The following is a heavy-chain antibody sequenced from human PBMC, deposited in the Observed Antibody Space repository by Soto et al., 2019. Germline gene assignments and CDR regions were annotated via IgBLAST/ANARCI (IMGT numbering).Heavy chain of an antibody. J-gene: IGHJ2*01. D-gene: IGHD3-22*01. Sequence: QVQLQESGPGLVKPSQTLSLTCTVSGGSISSGDYYWSWIRQPPGKGLEWIGYIYYSGSTYYNPSLKRRVTISVATSKNQSSLKLSCVTAADTAVYYCARPLESGDSSGYYPLHFDLWGRGTLVTVSS. CDR2: IYYSGST. V-gene: IGHV4-30-4*01. CDR1: GGSISSGDYY. CDR3: ARPLESGDSSGYYPLHFDL.